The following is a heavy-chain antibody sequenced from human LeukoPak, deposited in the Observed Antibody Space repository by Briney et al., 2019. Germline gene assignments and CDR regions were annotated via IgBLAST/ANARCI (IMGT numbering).Heavy chain of an antibody. CDR2: ISAYNGNI. CDR3: ARLASVEAFGNYPNPATVFDY. V-gene: IGHV1-18*01. D-gene: IGHD1-7*01. CDR1: GYPLTRYG. Sequence: GASVKVSCKASGYPLTRYGFSWVRQAPGQGLEWMGWISAYNGNINYALKLQGRVTMTTDTSTSTAYMELRSLRSDDTAMYYCARLASVEAFGNYPNPATVFDYWGQGTLVTVSS. J-gene: IGHJ4*02.